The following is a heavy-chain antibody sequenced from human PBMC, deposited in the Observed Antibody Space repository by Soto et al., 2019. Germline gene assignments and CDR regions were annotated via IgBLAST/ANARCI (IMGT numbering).Heavy chain of an antibody. CDR2: ISPILGRA. V-gene: IGHV1-69*04. CDR3: AGEGLDP. CDR1: GYIFTRYY. J-gene: IGHJ5*02. Sequence: ASVKVSCKASGYIFTRYYIRWVRQAPGQGLEWMGRISPILGRANYAQKFQGRGTITADKSTSTAYMELSSLRSEDTAVYYCAGEGLDPWGQGTLVTVSS.